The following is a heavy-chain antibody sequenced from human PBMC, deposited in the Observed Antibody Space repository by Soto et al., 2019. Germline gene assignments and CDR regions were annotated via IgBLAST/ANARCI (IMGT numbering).Heavy chain of an antibody. CDR3: ARGSRFDPWGQGTLVTVSPVDV. V-gene: IGHV4-31*03. J-gene: IGHJ6*02. Sequence: QVQLLESGPRLVKPSQTLSLTCTLSGASLTSGAYYWTWVRQHPVKGLEWIGHIYYTGSTYYNPSLKSRLNISMDTSRNQFTLQLESVTAADTAIYYCARGSRFDPWGQGTLVTVSPVDVWGQGTTVIVSS. CDR2: IYYTGST. D-gene: IGHD7-27*01. CDR1: GASLTSGAYY.